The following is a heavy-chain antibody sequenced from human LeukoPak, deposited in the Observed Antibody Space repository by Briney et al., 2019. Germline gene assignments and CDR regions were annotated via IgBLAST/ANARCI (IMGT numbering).Heavy chain of an antibody. CDR2: IGPNSGGT. D-gene: IGHD3-10*01. Sequence: ASVKVSCKASGFTFSGYYVHWVRQAPGQGLEWMAWIGPNSGGTNYVQKFQGRVTVTRDTSISTDYMEISGLTSDDTALYYCAREPSGSGGYDYWGQGTLVTVSS. CDR1: GFTFSGYY. CDR3: AREPSGSGGYDY. V-gene: IGHV1-2*02. J-gene: IGHJ4*02.